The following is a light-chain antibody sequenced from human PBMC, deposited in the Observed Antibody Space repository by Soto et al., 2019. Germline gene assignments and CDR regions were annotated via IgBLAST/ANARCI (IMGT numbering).Light chain of an antibody. J-gene: IGKJ1*01. V-gene: IGKV3-20*01. CDR3: QQYGTSFWT. CDR2: GAS. CDR1: QSVSNRY. Sequence: EIVLTQSPGTLSLSPGERATLSCRTSQSVSNRYLAWYQQKPGQSPRLLIYGASTRATGIPDRFGGSGSGTDFTLTISRLEPEDFAVYYCQQYGTSFWTFGQGTKVEIK.